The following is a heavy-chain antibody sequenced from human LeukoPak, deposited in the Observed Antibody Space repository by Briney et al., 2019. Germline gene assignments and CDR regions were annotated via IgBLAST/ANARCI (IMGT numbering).Heavy chain of an antibody. CDR1: GYTFTGYY. CDR2: INPNSGGT. Sequence: ASVKVSCKASGYTFTGYYMHWVRQAPGQGLEWMGWINPNSGGTNYAQKFQGRVTMSRDTSISTAYMELSRLRSDDTAVYYCARADVEVDGSGSYPEVGYYYYMDVWGKGTTVTISS. J-gene: IGHJ6*03. D-gene: IGHD3-10*01. V-gene: IGHV1-2*02. CDR3: ARADVEVDGSGSYPEVGYYYYMDV.